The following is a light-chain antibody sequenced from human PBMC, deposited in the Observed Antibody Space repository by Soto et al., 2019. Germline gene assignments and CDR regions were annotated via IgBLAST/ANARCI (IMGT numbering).Light chain of an antibody. CDR3: QQYNNWPRT. Sequence: EIVMTQSPATLSVSPGERATLSCRASQSVSSNLAWYQQKPGQAPRLLIYDASTRATGIPARFSGSGSGTEFTLTISSLQSEDFAVYYCQQYNNWPRTFGKGTKV. J-gene: IGKJ1*01. CDR2: DAS. V-gene: IGKV3-15*01. CDR1: QSVSSN.